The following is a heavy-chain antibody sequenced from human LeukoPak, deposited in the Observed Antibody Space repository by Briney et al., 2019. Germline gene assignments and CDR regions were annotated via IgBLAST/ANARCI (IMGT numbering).Heavy chain of an antibody. CDR3: ARLVDSSGYYSPWYFDL. D-gene: IGHD3-22*01. CDR2: INHSGST. Sequence: SETLSLTSAVYGGSFSGYYWSWIRQPPGKGLEWIGEINHSGSTNYNPSLKSRVTISVDTSKNQFSLKLSSVTAADTAVYYCARLVDSSGYYSPWYFDLWGRGTLVTVSS. J-gene: IGHJ2*01. V-gene: IGHV4-34*01. CDR1: GGSFSGYY.